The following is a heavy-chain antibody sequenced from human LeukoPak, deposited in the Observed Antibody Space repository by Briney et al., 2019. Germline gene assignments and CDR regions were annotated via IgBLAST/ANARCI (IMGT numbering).Heavy chain of an antibody. V-gene: IGHV1-46*01. Sequence: GASVKVSCKASGYTFTGYYMHWVRQAPGQGLEWMGIINPSGGSTSYAQKFQGRVTITADKSTSTAYMELSSLRSEDTAVYYCASNYYEERIDYYYGMDVWGQGTTVTVSS. D-gene: IGHD3-22*01. CDR1: GYTFTGYY. CDR2: INPSGGST. J-gene: IGHJ6*02. CDR3: ASNYYEERIDYYYGMDV.